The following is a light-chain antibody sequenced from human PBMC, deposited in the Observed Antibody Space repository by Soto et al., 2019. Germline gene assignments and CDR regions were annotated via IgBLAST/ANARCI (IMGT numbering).Light chain of an antibody. CDR2: DAS. V-gene: IGKV1-5*01. CDR1: QDINDW. J-gene: IGKJ4*01. Sequence: DIQMTQSPSTLSASVGDRVIITCRASQDINDWLAWYQQKPGNAPKFLIYDASTLESGVPSRFSGRKVGTQFILTIDSLQPEDFATYYCQQVESYPRTFGGGTKVDIK. CDR3: QQVESYPRT.